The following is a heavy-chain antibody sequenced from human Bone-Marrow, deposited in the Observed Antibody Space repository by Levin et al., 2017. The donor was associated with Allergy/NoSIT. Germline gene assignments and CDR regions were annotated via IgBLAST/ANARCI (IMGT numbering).Heavy chain of an antibody. CDR2: INPNSGGT. D-gene: IGHD5-24*01. CDR1: GYTFTGYY. Sequence: ASVKVSCKASGYTFTGYYMHWVRQAPGQGLEWMGWINPNSGGTNYAQKFQGRVTMTRDTSISTAYMELSRLRSDDTAVYYCAREGVEMATIGWFDPWGQGTLVTVSS. CDR3: AREGVEMATIGWFDP. V-gene: IGHV1-2*02. J-gene: IGHJ5*02.